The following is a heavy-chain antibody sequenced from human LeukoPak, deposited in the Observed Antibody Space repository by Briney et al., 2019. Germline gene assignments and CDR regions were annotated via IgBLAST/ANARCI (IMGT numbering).Heavy chain of an antibody. CDR2: IRYDGSNK. Sequence: GGSLRLSCAASGFTFSSYGMHWVRQAPGKGLEWVAFIRYDGSNKYYADSVKGRFTISRDNSKNTLYLQMNSLRAEDTAVYYCAKDPYYYGSGSKRYYYYMDVWGKGTTVTVSS. D-gene: IGHD3-10*01. CDR1: GFTFSSYG. J-gene: IGHJ6*03. V-gene: IGHV3-30*02. CDR3: AKDPYYYGSGSKRYYYYMDV.